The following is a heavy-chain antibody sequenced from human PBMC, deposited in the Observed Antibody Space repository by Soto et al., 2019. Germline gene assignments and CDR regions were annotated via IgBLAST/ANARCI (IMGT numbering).Heavy chain of an antibody. J-gene: IGHJ6*02. CDR1: GYTFTGYY. CDR2: INPNSGGT. D-gene: IGHD2-2*02. Sequence: GASVKVSCKASGYTFTGYYMHWVRQAPGQGLEWMGWINPNSGGTNYAQKFQGWVTMTRDTSIRTAYMELSRLRSDDTAVYYCARDSYCSCTSCYTFRTTPTVTQRRVYYYYGMDVWGQGTTVTVSS. CDR3: ARDSYCSCTSCYTFRTTPTVTQRRVYYYYGMDV. V-gene: IGHV1-2*04.